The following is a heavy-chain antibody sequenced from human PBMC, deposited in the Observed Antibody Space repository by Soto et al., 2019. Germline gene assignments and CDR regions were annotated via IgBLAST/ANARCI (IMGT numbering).Heavy chain of an antibody. CDR3: ARNEGGPPHAYYYYGMDV. J-gene: IGHJ6*02. CDR2: ISSSSSYI. Sequence: GGSLRLSCAASGFTFSSYSMNWVRQAPGKGLEWVSSISSSSSYICYADSVKGRFTISRDNAKNSLYLQMNSLRAEDTAVYYCARNEGGPPHAYYYYGMDVWGQGTTVTVSS. CDR1: GFTFSSYS. D-gene: IGHD3-16*01. V-gene: IGHV3-21*01.